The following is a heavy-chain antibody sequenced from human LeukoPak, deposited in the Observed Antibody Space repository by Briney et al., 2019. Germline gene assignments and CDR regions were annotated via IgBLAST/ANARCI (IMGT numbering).Heavy chain of an antibody. D-gene: IGHD4-17*01. Sequence: GGSLRLSCAASGFTLSNYWMHWVRQLPVPGKGLVWVSRISSDGQSTRYANSVKGRFTISRDNAKNTLYLQMNSLRAEDTAVYYCAGSDYGDDTGWGQGTLVTVSS. CDR3: AGSDYGDDTG. CDR1: GFTLSNYW. V-gene: IGHV3-74*01. J-gene: IGHJ4*02. CDR2: ISSDGQST.